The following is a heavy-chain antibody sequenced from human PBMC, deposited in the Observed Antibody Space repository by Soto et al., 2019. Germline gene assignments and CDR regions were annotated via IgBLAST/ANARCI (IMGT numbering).Heavy chain of an antibody. CDR1: GGSFSGYY. V-gene: IGHV4-34*01. J-gene: IGHJ6*02. D-gene: IGHD1-26*01. CDR3: ASLKGEDTNYGMDV. Sequence: SETLSLTCAVYGGSFSGYYWSWIRQPPGKGLEWIGEINHSGSTNYNPSLKSRVTISVDTSKNQFSLKLSSVTAADTAVYYCASLKGEDTNYGMDVWAKGPRSP. CDR2: INHSGST.